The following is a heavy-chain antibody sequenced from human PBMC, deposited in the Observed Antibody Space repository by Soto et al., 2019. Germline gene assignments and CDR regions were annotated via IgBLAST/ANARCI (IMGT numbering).Heavy chain of an antibody. V-gene: IGHV3-21*01. J-gene: IGHJ4*02. CDR2: IGGTDTFT. CDR1: GFTFKNYN. D-gene: IGHD3-10*01. CDR3: VRDGSLLGLTR. Sequence: EVQLVESGGGLVKPGASLRLSCVASGFTFKNYNMNWVRQAPRKGLEWVSSIGGTDTFTYYADSVKGRFSISRDNAKSSLFLQMNSLRAEDTAVYFCVRDGSLLGLTRWGQGTLVTVSS.